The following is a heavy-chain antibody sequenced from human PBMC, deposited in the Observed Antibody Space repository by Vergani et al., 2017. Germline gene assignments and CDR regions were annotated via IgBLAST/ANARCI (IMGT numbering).Heavy chain of an antibody. CDR3: AKHFRGWFIDY. Sequence: QVQLVESGGGVVQRGGSLRLSCATSGFTLSNYDMQWIRQGPGKGLEFVAFIQFDGSNQYYADSVKGRFTLSRDFSKNTLYLQMNSLRTDDTATYYCAKHFRGWFIDYWGQGTQVIVSS. D-gene: IGHD3-10*01. V-gene: IGHV3-30*02. J-gene: IGHJ4*02. CDR2: IQFDGSNQ. CDR1: GFTLSNYD.